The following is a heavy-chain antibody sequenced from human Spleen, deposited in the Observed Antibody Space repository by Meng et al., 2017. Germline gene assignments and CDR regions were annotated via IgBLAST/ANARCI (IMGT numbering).Heavy chain of an antibody. D-gene: IGHD4-17*01. J-gene: IGHJ4*02. CDR1: GASISSSDW. CDR3: ATTVRN. Sequence: QLQLQESGPGLVKPSETLSLTCTVSGASISSSDWWTWVRQPPGKGLEWIGELYRSGSTYYNSSLRSRVTISVDKSKNQFSLSLTSVTAADTAVYYCATTVRNWGQGTLVTVSS. V-gene: IGHV4-4*02. CDR2: LYRSGST.